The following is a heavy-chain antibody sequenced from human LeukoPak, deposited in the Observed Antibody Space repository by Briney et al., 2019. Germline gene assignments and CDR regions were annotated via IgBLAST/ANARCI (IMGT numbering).Heavy chain of an antibody. CDR3: ARGGLYGDYFDY. CDR1: GFTFSSYS. V-gene: IGHV3-21*01. J-gene: IGHJ4*02. CDR2: ISSSSSYT. Sequence: GGSLRLSCAASGFTFSSYSMNWVRQAPGKGLEWVSSISSSSSYTYYADSVKGRFTISRDNAKNSLYLQMNSLRAEDTAVYYCARGGLYGDYFDYWGQGTLVTVSS. D-gene: IGHD4-17*01.